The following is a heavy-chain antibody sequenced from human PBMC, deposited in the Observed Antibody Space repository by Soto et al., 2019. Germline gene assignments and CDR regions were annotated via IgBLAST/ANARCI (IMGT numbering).Heavy chain of an antibody. CDR2: FDPEDGET. CDR1: GYTLTELS. CDR3: ATSDLLDCTNGVCYPDYYYYYMDV. V-gene: IGHV1-24*01. Sequence: ASVKVSCKVSGYTLTELSMHWVRQAPGKGLEWMGGFDPEDGETIYAQKFQGRVTMTEDTSTDTAYMELSSLRSEDTAVYYCATSDLLDCTNGVCYPDYYYYYMDVWGKGTTVTVSS. D-gene: IGHD2-8*01. J-gene: IGHJ6*03.